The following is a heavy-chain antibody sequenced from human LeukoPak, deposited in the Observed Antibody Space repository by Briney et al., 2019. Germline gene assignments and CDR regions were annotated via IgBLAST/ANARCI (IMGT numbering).Heavy chain of an antibody. CDR2: IKSKTDGGTT. J-gene: IGHJ4*02. CDR3: IAYYGSGSYYSPGGNYFDY. Sequence: GGSLRLSCAASGFTFSNAWMSWVRQAPGKGLEWVGRIKSKTDGGTTDYAAPVKGRFTISRDDSKNTLYLQMNSLKTEDTAVYYCIAYYGSGSYYSPGGNYFDYWGQGTLVTVSS. V-gene: IGHV3-15*01. D-gene: IGHD3-10*01. CDR1: GFTFSNAW.